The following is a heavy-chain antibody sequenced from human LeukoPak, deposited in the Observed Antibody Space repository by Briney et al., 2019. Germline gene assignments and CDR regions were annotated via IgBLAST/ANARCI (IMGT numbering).Heavy chain of an antibody. D-gene: IGHD3-10*01. CDR2: IFSDGYTK. V-gene: IGHV3-33*01. J-gene: IGHJ4*02. CDR1: GFIFSTYG. CDR3: ARASGPFDF. Sequence: GSLRLSCAASGFIFSTYGLHWVRQAPGQGLEWVAVIFSDGYTKYYAASVKDRFTISRDNSKNTLYLHMNSLIPGDTGVYYCARASGPFDFWGQGTLLTVSS.